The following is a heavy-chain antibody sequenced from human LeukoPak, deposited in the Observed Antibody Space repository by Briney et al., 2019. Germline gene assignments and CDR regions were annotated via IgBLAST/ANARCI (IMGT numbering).Heavy chain of an antibody. V-gene: IGHV4-4*07. J-gene: IGHJ5*02. D-gene: IGHD2-2*01. CDR3: ARDIVVPAASNWFDP. Sequence: SETLSLTCTVSGGSISSYYWSWIRQTAGKGLEWIGRIYTSGSTNYNPSLKSRVTMSVDTSKNQFSLKLSSVTAADTAVYYCARDIVVPAASNWFDPWGQGTLVTVSS. CDR1: GGSISSYY. CDR2: IYTSGST.